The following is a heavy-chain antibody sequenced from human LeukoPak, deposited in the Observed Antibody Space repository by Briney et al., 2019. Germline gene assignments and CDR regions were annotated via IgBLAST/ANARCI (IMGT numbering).Heavy chain of an antibody. Sequence: ASVKVSCKASGYTFTSYGISWVRQATGQGLEWVGWMKPNSGEAGYAQKFQGRVTMTRNISTSTAYMELSSLTSEDTAVYYCARVPPETSTRDYWGQGTLVTVSS. V-gene: IGHV1-8*02. CDR3: ARVPPETSTRDY. D-gene: IGHD5-24*01. J-gene: IGHJ4*01. CDR2: MKPNSGEA. CDR1: GYTFTSYG.